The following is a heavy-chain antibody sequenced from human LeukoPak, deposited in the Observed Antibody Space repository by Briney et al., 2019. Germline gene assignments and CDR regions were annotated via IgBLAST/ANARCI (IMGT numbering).Heavy chain of an antibody. J-gene: IGHJ3*01. D-gene: IGHD3-22*01. CDR3: ARRMGLFPWGAFDV. V-gene: IGHV3-21*01. CDR1: GFTFSSYS. Sequence: GGSLRLSCAASGFTFSSYSMNWVRQAPGKGLEWVSSISSSSSYIYYADSVKGRFTISRDNAKNSLYLQMNSLRAEDTAVYYCARRMGLFPWGAFDVWGQGTMVTVSS. CDR2: ISSSSSYI.